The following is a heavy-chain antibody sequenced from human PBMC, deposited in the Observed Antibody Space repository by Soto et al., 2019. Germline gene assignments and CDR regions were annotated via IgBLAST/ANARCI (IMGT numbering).Heavy chain of an antibody. CDR2: ISYDETSK. D-gene: IGHD6-6*01. V-gene: IGHV3-30-3*02. J-gene: IGHJ4*02. CDR3: AKRSSSSTFDY. CDR1: GFTFSSYP. Sequence: PGGSLRLSCAASGFTFSSYPMHWVRQAPGKGLEWVAVISYDETSKYYADSVKGRFTISRDNSKNTLYLQMNSLRAEDTAVYYCAKRSSSSTFDYWGQGTLVTVSS.